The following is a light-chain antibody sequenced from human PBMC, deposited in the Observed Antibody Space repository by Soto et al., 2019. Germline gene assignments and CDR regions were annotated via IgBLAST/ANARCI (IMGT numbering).Light chain of an antibody. CDR3: HKYNSYQDS. V-gene: IGKV1-5*03. CDR2: KAS. CDR1: QTIFSW. J-gene: IGKJ2*03. Sequence: IQMTQSPSTLSASVGDRVSITCRASQTIFSWLAWYQQKPGKAPKLLINKASRLESGVPSRYSGSGSGTEFTLIISGLQPDDFATYYCHKYNSYQDSFGQGTK.